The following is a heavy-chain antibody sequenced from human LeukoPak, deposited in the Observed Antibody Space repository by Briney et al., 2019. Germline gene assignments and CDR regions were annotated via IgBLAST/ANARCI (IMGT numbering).Heavy chain of an antibody. CDR1: GFTFSSYW. Sequence: SGGSLRLSCAASGFTFSSYWMSWVRQAPGKGLEWVANIKQDGSEKYYVDSVKGRFTISRDNAKNTVSLQMNSLRAEDTGVYYCARAPSEIGGYYPEYFRHWGQGTLVTVSS. V-gene: IGHV3-7*01. CDR3: ARAPSEIGGYYPEYFRH. D-gene: IGHD3-22*01. J-gene: IGHJ1*01. CDR2: IKQDGSEK.